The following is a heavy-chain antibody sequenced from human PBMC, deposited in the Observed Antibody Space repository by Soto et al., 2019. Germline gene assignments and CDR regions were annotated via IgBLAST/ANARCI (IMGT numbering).Heavy chain of an antibody. Sequence: EEQLVESGGGLIQPGGSLRLSCAASGFSVRTNYMSWVRQVPGKGLEWVSLIYSGGSTHYTDSVRGRFPISRDSSKNTVYLQKDSLRVEDTAVYYCAREGEGAPPRYYYGMDVWGQGTTVTVS. CDR2: IYSGGST. CDR1: GFSVRTNY. CDR3: AREGEGAPPRYYYGMDV. D-gene: IGHD1-26*01. J-gene: IGHJ6*02. V-gene: IGHV3-53*01.